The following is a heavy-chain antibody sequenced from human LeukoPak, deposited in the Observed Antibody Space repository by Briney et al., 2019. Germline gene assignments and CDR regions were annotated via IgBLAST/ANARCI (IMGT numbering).Heavy chain of an antibody. Sequence: PSEALSLTCTVSGGSISSYYWSWIRQPPGKGLEWIGYIYYSGSTNYNPSLKSRVTISVDTSKNQFSLKLSSVTAADTAVYYCARAPVLLHSLDYWYFDLWGRGTLVTVSS. D-gene: IGHD3-10*01. V-gene: IGHV4-59*01. CDR3: ARAPVLLHSLDYWYFDL. CDR1: GGSISSYY. J-gene: IGHJ2*01. CDR2: IYYSGST.